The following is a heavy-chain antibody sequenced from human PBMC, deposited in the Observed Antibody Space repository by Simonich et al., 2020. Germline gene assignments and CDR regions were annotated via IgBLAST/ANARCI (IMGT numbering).Heavy chain of an antibody. CDR1: GFTFSSYG. CDR3: ARNRLDY. V-gene: IGHV3-74*01. CDR2: MKRDGSST. J-gene: IGHJ4*02. Sequence: EVQLVESGGGLVQPGGSLRLSCAASGFTFSSYGMHWVRQAPGKGQVGFSRMKRDGSSTSDADAVKGRFTISRDNAKNTLYLQMNSLRAEDTAVYYCARNRLDYWGQGTLVTVSS.